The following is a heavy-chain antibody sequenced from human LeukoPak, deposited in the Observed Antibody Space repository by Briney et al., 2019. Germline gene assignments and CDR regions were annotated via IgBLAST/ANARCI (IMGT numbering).Heavy chain of an antibody. CDR1: GYTFISYD. CDR3: ARGGERANFYGLGSSPNWFDP. V-gene: IGHV1-8*02. CDR2: MNPNSGNT. D-gene: IGHD3-10*01. Sequence: ASVKVSCKASGYTFISYDINWVRQAAGQGLEWMGWMNPNSGNTGYAQKSQGRVTMTRNTSISTAYMELSGLRSDDTAVYYCARGGERANFYGLGSSPNWFDPWGQGTLVTVSS. J-gene: IGHJ5*02.